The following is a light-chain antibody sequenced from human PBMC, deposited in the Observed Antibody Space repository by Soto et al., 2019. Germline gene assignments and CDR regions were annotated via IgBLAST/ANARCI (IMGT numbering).Light chain of an antibody. CDR3: HQYGSLYT. Sequence: EIVLTQSPGTLSLSPGERATLSCRASQSVSSSYLAWYQQKPGQAPRLLIYGASSRATGIPDRFSGSGSGTDVTLTISSLEPEDFAVYYCHQYGSLYTFGQGTKLEIK. J-gene: IGKJ2*01. CDR1: QSVSSSY. CDR2: GAS. V-gene: IGKV3-20*01.